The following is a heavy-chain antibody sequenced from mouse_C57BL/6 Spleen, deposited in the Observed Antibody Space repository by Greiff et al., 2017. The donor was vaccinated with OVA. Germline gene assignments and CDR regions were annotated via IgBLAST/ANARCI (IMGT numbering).Heavy chain of an antibody. V-gene: IGHV1-81*01. CDR1: GYTFTSYG. CDR2: IYPRSGNT. CDR3: ARGTTVDYAMDY. J-gene: IGHJ4*01. Sequence: QVQLQQSGAELARPGASVKLSCKASGYTFTSYGISWVKQRTGQGLEWIGEIYPRSGNTYYTEKFKGKATLTADKSSSTAYMELRSLTSEDSAVYFCARGTTVDYAMDYWGQGTSVTGSS. D-gene: IGHD1-1*01.